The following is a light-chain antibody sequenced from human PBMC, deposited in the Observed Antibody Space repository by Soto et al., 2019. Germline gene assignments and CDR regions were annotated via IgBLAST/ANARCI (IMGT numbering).Light chain of an antibody. CDR2: GTS. Sequence: QSVLTQPPSVSVAPGQRVTISCTGSSSNIGAGYDVHWYQQLPGPAPKLLIFGTSNRPSGVPDRFSGSKSGTSASLAITGLQAEDEADYYCQSSDTSLSGSEVFGGGTKLTVL. CDR3: QSSDTSLSGSEV. V-gene: IGLV1-40*01. J-gene: IGLJ2*01. CDR1: SSNIGAGYD.